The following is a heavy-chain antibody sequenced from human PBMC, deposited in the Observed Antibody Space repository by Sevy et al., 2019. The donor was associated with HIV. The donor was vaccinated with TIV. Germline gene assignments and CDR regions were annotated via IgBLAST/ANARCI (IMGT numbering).Heavy chain of an antibody. D-gene: IGHD3-22*01. CDR1: GFTFSSYW. CDR3: AKSDDSSGNYYYYGMDV. J-gene: IGHJ6*02. CDR2: INSDGSST. Sequence: GGSLRLSCAASGFTFSSYWMHWVRQAPGKGLVWVSRINSDGSSTSYADSVKGRFTISRDNAKNTPYLKMNSLRAEDTAVYYCAKSDDSSGNYYYYGMDVWGQGTTVTVSS. V-gene: IGHV3-74*01.